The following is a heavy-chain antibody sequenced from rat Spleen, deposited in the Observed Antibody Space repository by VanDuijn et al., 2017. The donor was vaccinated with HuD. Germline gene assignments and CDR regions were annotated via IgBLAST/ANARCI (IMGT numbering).Heavy chain of an antibody. CDR2: ISYDGSSF. CDR3: ARHGLGYGSFDY. Sequence: EVQLVESDGGLVRPGRSLKFSCAASGFTFSDYNMAWVRQAPKTGLEWVASISYDGSSFYYRDSVKGRFTISRDNTRSTLYLQMDSLRSEDTATYYCARHGLGYGSFDYWGQGVMVTVSS. J-gene: IGHJ2*01. V-gene: IGHV5-7*01. D-gene: IGHD1-11*01. CDR1: GFTFSDYN.